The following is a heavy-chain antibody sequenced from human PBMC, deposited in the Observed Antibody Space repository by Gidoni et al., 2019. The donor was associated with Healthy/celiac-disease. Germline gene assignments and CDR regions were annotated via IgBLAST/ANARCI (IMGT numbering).Heavy chain of an antibody. CDR2: IISSSIYI. CDR1: GCTFSSYS. Sequence: EVQLVESGGGLVKPGGSLRRSGAASGCTFSSYSMNWVRQAPGKGLEWGSSIISSSIYIYYADSVKGRFTISRDNAKNSLYLQMNSLRAEDTAVYYCARDLNYDFWSGYYNYYYGMDVWGQGPTVTVSS. J-gene: IGHJ6*02. D-gene: IGHD3-3*01. V-gene: IGHV3-21*01. CDR3: ARDLNYDFWSGYYNYYYGMDV.